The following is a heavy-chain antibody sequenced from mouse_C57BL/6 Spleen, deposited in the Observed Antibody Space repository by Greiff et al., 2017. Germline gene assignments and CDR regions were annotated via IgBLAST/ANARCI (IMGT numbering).Heavy chain of an antibody. V-gene: IGHV1-50*01. D-gene: IGHD1-1*01. J-gene: IGHJ2*01. CDR2: IDPSDSYT. CDR3: ARVITTVVADY. Sequence: QVQLQQPGAELVKPGASVKLSCKASGYTFTSYWMQWVKQRPGQGLEWIGEIDPSDSYTNYNQKFKGKATLTVDTSSGTAYMQLSSLTSEDSAVYYCARVITTVVADYWGQGTTLTVSS. CDR1: GYTFTSYW.